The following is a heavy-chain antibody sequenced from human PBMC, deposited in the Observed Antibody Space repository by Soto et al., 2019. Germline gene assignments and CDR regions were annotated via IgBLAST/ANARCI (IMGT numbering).Heavy chain of an antibody. CDR3: ARETGTTKNYYYGMDV. V-gene: IGHV4-38-2*02. D-gene: IGHD1-7*01. CDR1: GYSISSGYY. J-gene: IGHJ6*02. CDR2: IYHSGST. Sequence: SETLSLTCAVSGYSISSGYYWGWIRQPPGKGLEWIGSIYHSGSTYYNPSLKSRVTISVDTSKNQFSLKLSSVTAADTAVYYCARETGTTKNYYYGMDVGGQGTTVPVSS.